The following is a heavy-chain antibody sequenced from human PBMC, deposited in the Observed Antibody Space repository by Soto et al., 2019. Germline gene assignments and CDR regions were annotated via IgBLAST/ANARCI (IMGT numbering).Heavy chain of an antibody. D-gene: IGHD4-17*01. V-gene: IGHV3-7*01. CDR2: IKQDGSEK. J-gene: IGHJ6*02. CDR3: ARVDGYPFPSYGDYNYYYYGMDV. CDR1: GFTFSSYW. Sequence: QPGGSLRLSCAASGFTFSSYWMSWVRQAPGKGLEWVANIKQDGSEKYYVDSVKGRFTIPRDNAKNSLYLQMNSLRAEDTAVYYCARVDGYPFPSYGDYNYYYYGMDVWGQGTTVTVSS.